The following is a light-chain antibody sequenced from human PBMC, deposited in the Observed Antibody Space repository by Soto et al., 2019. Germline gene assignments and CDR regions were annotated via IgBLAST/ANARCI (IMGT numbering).Light chain of an antibody. V-gene: IGKV3-15*01. CDR3: QQYNNWPPIT. Sequence: EIVLTQSPATLSVSQGERVILSCRASQSVDISLAWYQQKPGQAPRLLIYGASTRATGIPARFSGSGSGTEFTLTISSLQSEDFAVYFCQQYNNWPPITFGQGTRLEIK. CDR1: QSVDIS. J-gene: IGKJ5*01. CDR2: GAS.